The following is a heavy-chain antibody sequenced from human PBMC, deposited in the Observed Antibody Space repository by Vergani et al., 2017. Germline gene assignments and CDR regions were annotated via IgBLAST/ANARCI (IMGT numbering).Heavy chain of an antibody. CDR3: ARDHSSSGGRLGFDP. Sequence: EVQLVESGGGLVQPGGSLRLSCAASGFTFSSYSMNWVRQAPGKGLGWVSYISSSSSTIYYADSVKGRFTISRDNTKNSLYLKMNSLRAEDTAVYYCARDHSSSGGRLGFDPWGQGTLVTVSS. J-gene: IGHJ5*02. D-gene: IGHD6-13*01. V-gene: IGHV3-48*04. CDR1: GFTFSSYS. CDR2: ISSSSSTI.